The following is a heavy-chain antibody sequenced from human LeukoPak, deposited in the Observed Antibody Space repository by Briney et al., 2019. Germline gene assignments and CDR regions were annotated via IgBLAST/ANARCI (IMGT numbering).Heavy chain of an antibody. CDR3: AKAKAAAGTRLYFDY. V-gene: IGHV3-9*01. Sequence: GGSLRLSCTASGFTFDDYAMHWVRQAPGKGLEWVSGISWNSGSIGYADSVKGRFTISRDNAKNSLYLQMNSLRGEDTALYYCAKAKAAAGTRLYFDYWGQGTLVTVSS. D-gene: IGHD6-13*01. J-gene: IGHJ4*02. CDR1: GFTFDDYA. CDR2: ISWNSGSI.